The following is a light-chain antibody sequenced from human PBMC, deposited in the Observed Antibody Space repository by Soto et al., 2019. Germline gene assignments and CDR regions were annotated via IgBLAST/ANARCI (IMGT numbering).Light chain of an antibody. J-gene: IGLJ3*02. CDR2: RDN. CDR3: AVWDASLNGPV. CDR1: SSNIGSHF. Sequence: QSVLTQPPSASGAPGQRVTISCYGRSSNIGSHFVSWYQHLPGTAPKIFIYRDNQRPAGVPDRFSGSKSGISASLAINGLRSEDEGDYFCAVWDASLNGPVFGGGTKVTVL. V-gene: IGLV1-47*01.